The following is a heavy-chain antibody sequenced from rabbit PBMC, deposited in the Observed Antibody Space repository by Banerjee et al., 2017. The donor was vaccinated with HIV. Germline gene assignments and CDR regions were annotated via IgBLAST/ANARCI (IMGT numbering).Heavy chain of an antibody. Sequence: QEQLEESGGDLVKPEGSLTLTCTASGFSFSNKYVSWVRQAPGKGLEWIACINTSSGNTVYASWAKGPFTISKTSSTTVTLQMTSLTVADTATYFCGRDRDGDAGYGSLALWGPGTL. V-gene: IGHV1S45*01. CDR2: INTSSGNT. D-gene: IGHD6-1*01. CDR1: GFSFSNKYV. CDR3: GRDRDGDAGYGSLAL. J-gene: IGHJ4*01.